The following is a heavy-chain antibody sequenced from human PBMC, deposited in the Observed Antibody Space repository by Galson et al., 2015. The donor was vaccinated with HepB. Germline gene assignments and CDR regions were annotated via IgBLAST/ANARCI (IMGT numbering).Heavy chain of an antibody. J-gene: IGHJ3*02. D-gene: IGHD3-9*01. CDR2: ISAYNGNT. Sequence: SVKVSCKASGYTFTSYGISWVRQAPGQGLEWMGWISAYNGNTNYAQKLQGRVTMTTDTSTSTAYMELRSLRSGDTAVYYCARDPGPGAYYDILTGHGEWVDAFDIWGQGTMVTVSS. V-gene: IGHV1-18*01. CDR1: GYTFTSYG. CDR3: ARDPGPGAYYDILTGHGEWVDAFDI.